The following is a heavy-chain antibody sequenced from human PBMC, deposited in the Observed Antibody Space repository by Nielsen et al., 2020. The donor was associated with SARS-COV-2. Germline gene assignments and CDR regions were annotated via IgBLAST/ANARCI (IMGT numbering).Heavy chain of an antibody. V-gene: IGHV1-69*13. CDR1: GGTFSGHV. CDR3: ARERGIVVVVASTYVFDI. CDR2: IIPTLTTT. J-gene: IGHJ3*02. Sequence: SVKVSCKASGGTFSGHVISWVRQAPGQGLEWIGGIIPTLTTTNYAQRFQGRLMITADESTSTTYMELSSLTSEDTAIYFCARERGIVVVVASTYVFDIWGQGTMVTVSS. D-gene: IGHD2-15*01.